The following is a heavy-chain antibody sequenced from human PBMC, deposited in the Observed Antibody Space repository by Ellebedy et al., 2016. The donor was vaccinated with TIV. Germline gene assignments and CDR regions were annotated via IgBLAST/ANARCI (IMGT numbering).Heavy chain of an antibody. D-gene: IGHD5-24*01. CDR1: GFTFSSHD. CDR3: ARATSGFDY. V-gene: IGHV3-13*01. Sequence: GESLKISCAASGFTFSSHDMHWVRQPTGKGLEWVSGITSAGDTYYLGSVKGRFIISRDSANNSLYLQMNSLRAEDTAVYYCARATSGFDYWGQGALATVSS. J-gene: IGHJ4*02. CDR2: ITSAGDT.